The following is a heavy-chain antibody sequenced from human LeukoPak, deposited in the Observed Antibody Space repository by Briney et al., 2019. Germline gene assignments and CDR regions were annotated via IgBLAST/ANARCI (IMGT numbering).Heavy chain of an antibody. CDR1: GFTFPTYV. CDR2: ISQTGSIE. CDR3: ARDRAVALPTYFYYMDV. J-gene: IGHJ6*03. V-gene: IGHV3-30*03. D-gene: IGHD2-15*01. Sequence: GGSLRLSCAASGFTFPTYVIHWVRKAPGKGLEWVAVISQTGSIETYADSVRGRFSISRDNSDSTVYLQMNSLKTEDTAVYYCARDRAVALPTYFYYMDVWGKGTTVIVSS.